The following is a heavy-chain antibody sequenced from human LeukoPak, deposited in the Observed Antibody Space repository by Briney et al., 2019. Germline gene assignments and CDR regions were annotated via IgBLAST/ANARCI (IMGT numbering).Heavy chain of an antibody. CDR3: ARNYDYVWGSYPPRGFDP. D-gene: IGHD3-16*02. CDR2: IYYSGST. V-gene: IGHV4-39*01. J-gene: IGHJ5*02. Sequence: SETLSLTCTVSGGSISSSSYYWGWIRQPPGKGLEWIGSIYYSGSTYYNPSLKSRVTISVDTSKNQFSLKLSSVTAADTAVYYCARNYDYVWGSYPPRGFDPWGQGTLVTVSS. CDR1: GGSISSSSYY.